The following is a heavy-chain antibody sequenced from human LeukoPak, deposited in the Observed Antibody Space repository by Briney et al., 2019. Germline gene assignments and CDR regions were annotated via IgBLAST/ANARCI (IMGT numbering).Heavy chain of an antibody. V-gene: IGHV3-7*03. Sequence: GGSLRLSCAASGFTFSSHAMSWVRQAPGKGLEWVASINHNGNVNYYVDSVKGRFTISRDNAKNSLYLQMSNLRAEDTAVYFCARGGGLDVWGQGATVTVSS. J-gene: IGHJ6*02. CDR2: INHNGNVN. CDR1: GFTFSSHA. D-gene: IGHD3-16*01. CDR3: ARGGGLDV.